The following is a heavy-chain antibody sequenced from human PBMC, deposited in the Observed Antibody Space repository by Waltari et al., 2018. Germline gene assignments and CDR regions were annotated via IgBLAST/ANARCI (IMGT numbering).Heavy chain of an antibody. Sequence: QVQVVASGGGVVQPGRSLKLSCAASGFRFRNYAMHWVRQAPGKGLEWVAIIWFDGSNKYYADPVKCRFTISRDNSKDTLYLQMNNLRVEDTAVYYCARAGPITSQYYFYMDIWGRGTTVTVSS. CDR3: ARAGPITSQYYFYMDI. CDR2: IWFDGSNK. V-gene: IGHV3-33*01. J-gene: IGHJ6*03. CDR1: GFRFRNYA. D-gene: IGHD1-20*01.